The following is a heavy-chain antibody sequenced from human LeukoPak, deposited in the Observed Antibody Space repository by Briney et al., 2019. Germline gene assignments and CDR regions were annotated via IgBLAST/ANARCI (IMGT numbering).Heavy chain of an antibody. CDR1: GGSISSYY. J-gene: IGHJ4*02. V-gene: IGHV4-59*08. D-gene: IGHD3-10*01. CDR3: ARHYGSGTYPLDY. Sequence: SETLSLTCAVSGGSISSYYWSWIRQPPGKGLEWIGNIYDRGSTKYNPSLKSRVTISVDTSKNQFSLRLSSVTAADTGVYYCARHYGSGTYPLDYWGQGTLVTVSS. CDR2: IYDRGST.